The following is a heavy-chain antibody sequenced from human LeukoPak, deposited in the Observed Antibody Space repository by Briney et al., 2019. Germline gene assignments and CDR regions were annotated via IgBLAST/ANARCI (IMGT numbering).Heavy chain of an antibody. CDR2: ISWDGGST. CDR3: ARRAGAYSHPYDY. Sequence: PGGSLRLSCAASGFIFDDYTMHWLRQAPWKGLEWVSLISWDGGSTYYADSVKGRFTISRDNSKNTLYLQMNSLRAEDTAVYYCARRAGAYSHPYDYWGQGTLVTVSS. D-gene: IGHD4/OR15-4a*01. V-gene: IGHV3-43*01. CDR1: GFIFDDYT. J-gene: IGHJ4*02.